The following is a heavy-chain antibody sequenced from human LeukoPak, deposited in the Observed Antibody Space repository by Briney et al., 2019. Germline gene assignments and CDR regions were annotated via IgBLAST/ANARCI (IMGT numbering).Heavy chain of an antibody. CDR3: ATGVDTAMVRGGGFDY. CDR1: GFTFSSYA. V-gene: IGHV3-23*01. D-gene: IGHD5-18*01. Sequence: PGGSLRLSCAASGFTFSSYAMSWVRQAPGKGLEWVSAISGSGGSTYYADSVKGRFTISRDNSKNTLYLQMNSLRAEDTAVYYCATGVDTAMVRGGGFDYWGQGTLVTVSS. CDR2: ISGSGGST. J-gene: IGHJ4*02.